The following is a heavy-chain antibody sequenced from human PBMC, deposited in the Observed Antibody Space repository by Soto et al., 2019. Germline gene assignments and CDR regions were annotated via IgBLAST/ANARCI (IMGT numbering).Heavy chain of an antibody. CDR3: ARDSLVGARGAFDI. CDR1: GGSISSSNW. J-gene: IGHJ3*02. CDR2: IYHSGST. V-gene: IGHV4-4*02. Sequence: SEPLSLTCAVSGGSISSSNWWSWVRQPPGKGLEWIGEIYHSGSTNYNPSLKSRVTISVDKSKNQFSLKLSSVTAADTAVYYCARDSLVGARGAFDIWGQGTMVTVSS. D-gene: IGHD1-26*01.